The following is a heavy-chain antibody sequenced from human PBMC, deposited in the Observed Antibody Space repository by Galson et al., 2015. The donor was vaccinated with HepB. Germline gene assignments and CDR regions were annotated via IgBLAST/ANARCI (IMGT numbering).Heavy chain of an antibody. V-gene: IGHV3-30*18. CDR1: GFTFSSYG. Sequence: SLRLSCAASGFTFSSYGMHWVRQAPGKGLEWVAVISYDGSNKYYADSVKGRFTISRDNSKNTLYLQMNSLRAEDTAVYYCAKEVVPAALYYFDYWGQGTLVTVSS. D-gene: IGHD2-2*01. CDR3: AKEVVPAALYYFDY. CDR2: ISYDGSNK. J-gene: IGHJ4*02.